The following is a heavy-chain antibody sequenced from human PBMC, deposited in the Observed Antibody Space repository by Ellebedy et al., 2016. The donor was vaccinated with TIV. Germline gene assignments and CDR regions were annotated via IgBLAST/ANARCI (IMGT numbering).Heavy chain of an antibody. V-gene: IGHV3-23*01. CDR2: ISGGGEFT. Sequence: GGSLRLXXVASGLSLDSYAMSWVRQAPGKGLEWVSTISGGGEFTNFADSVRGRFTISGDRSKNTLCLEMNSLRAEDTALYYCAKEVTGPTSGYYGPSGDYYYGLDVWGQGTTVTVSS. J-gene: IGHJ6*02. CDR1: GLSLDSYA. D-gene: IGHD3-22*01. CDR3: AKEVTGPTSGYYGPSGDYYYGLDV.